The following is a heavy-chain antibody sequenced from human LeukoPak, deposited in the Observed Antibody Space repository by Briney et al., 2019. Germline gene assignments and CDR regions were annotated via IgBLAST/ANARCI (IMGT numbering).Heavy chain of an antibody. D-gene: IGHD1-26*01. V-gene: IGHV3-21*01. Sequence: GGSLRLSCAASGFTFSTYTMNWVRPAPGKGLELVSSNTGSSSYIYYADSMKGRFTISRDNAQNSLYLQMHSLRADDTAVYYCAKGSDFDYWGQGTLVTVSS. CDR1: GFTFSTYT. CDR3: AKGSDFDY. J-gene: IGHJ4*02. CDR2: NTGSSSYI.